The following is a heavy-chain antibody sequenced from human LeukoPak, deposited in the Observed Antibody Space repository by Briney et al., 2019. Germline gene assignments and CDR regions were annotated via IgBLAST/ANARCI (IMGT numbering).Heavy chain of an antibody. J-gene: IGHJ2*01. V-gene: IGHV3-9*01. CDR1: GFTFDDYA. Sequence: GRSLRLSCAASGFTFDDYAMHWVRRAPGKGLEWVSGISWNSGSIGYADSVKGRFTISRDNAKNSLYLQMNSLRAEDTALYYCAKDRTAAGNSFDLWGRGTLVTVSS. CDR3: AKDRTAAGNSFDL. CDR2: ISWNSGSI. D-gene: IGHD6-13*01.